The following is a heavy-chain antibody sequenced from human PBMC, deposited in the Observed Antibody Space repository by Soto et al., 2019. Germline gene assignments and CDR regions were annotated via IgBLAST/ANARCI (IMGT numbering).Heavy chain of an antibody. CDR2: MHYNGYT. CDR3: AHILSGSQFNY. D-gene: IGHD3-9*01. CDR1: SDSISNYY. J-gene: IGHJ4*02. Sequence: PSETLSLTCTVSSDSISNYYCSWFRQPPGKGLEWIGYMHYNGYTSYNPSLRSRATISVDTSKNQFSLKVNSVIAADTAVYYCAHILSGSQFNYWGQGTPVTVS. V-gene: IGHV4-59*08.